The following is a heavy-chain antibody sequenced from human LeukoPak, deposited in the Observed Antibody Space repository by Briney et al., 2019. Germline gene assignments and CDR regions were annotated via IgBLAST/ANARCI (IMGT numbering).Heavy chain of an antibody. CDR1: GYKFISYA. V-gene: IGHV7-4-1*02. Sequence: ASGKVSCKGSGYKFISYAMNWVRQAPGQGLGWRGGINTETGNPTYAQGFTGQFVFSVDTSVSTTYLQISSLRTEDTAVYYCARGGYYGGSGTYGFFDYWGQGSLVTVSS. D-gene: IGHD3-10*01. J-gene: IGHJ4*02. CDR2: INTETGNP. CDR3: ARGGYYGGSGTYGFFDY.